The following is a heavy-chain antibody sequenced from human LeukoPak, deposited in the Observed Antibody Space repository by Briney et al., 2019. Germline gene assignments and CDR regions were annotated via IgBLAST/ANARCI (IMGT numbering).Heavy chain of an antibody. D-gene: IGHD3-3*01. J-gene: IGHJ4*02. CDR1: GFIFRTHA. V-gene: IGHV3-23*01. CDR2: ITITDYGA. Sequence: GGSLRLSCAASGFIFRTHAMSWVRQAPGKGLEWLSTITITDYGAYYIDSVKGRFTMSRDSSKNELYLEMNSLRVEDTAVYYCAREAWRPYLDYWGQGALVTVSS. CDR3: AREAWRPYLDY.